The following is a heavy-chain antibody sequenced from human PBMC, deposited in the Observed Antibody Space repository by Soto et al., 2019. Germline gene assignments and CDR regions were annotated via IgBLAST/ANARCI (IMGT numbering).Heavy chain of an antibody. CDR2: IYYSGST. V-gene: IGHV4-39*01. D-gene: IGHD2-15*01. Sequence: SWTMSLSRTLSRDSVSSTMNDGSWISQPPEKGLEWIGSIYYSGSTYYNPYLKSRVTISVDTSKNQFSLKLSSVTAADTAVYYCARQGALGFYYYYYMDVWGKGTTVTVSS. CDR3: ARQGALGFYYYYYMDV. J-gene: IGHJ6*03. CDR1: RDSVSSTMND.